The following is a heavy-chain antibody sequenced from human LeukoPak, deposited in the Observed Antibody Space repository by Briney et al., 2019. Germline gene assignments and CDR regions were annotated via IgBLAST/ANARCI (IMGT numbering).Heavy chain of an antibody. D-gene: IGHD6-13*01. V-gene: IGHV3-30*04. Sequence: GGSLRLSCAVSGFTFSSHAMHWVRQAPGKGLEWVAVVSYDGVNKYYADSVKGRLTISRDNSKNTLDLQMNSLRAEDTAVYYCARRIPAAATDAFDVWGQGTMVTVSS. CDR2: VSYDGVNK. CDR1: GFTFSSHA. J-gene: IGHJ3*01. CDR3: ARRIPAAATDAFDV.